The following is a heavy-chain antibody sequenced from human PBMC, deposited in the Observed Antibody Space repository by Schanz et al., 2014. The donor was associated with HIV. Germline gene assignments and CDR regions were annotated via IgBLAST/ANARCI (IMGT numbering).Heavy chain of an antibody. Sequence: LQLVESGGGVVQPGRSLRLSCAASGFSFSSYGMHWVRQAPGKGLEWVAIIWYDGSNKYYSEYVKGRFTISRDNSKNTVYLQAKSLRPEDTAVYYCAKDRNQYDSRYIGKGNYYYYYGMDVWGQGTTVTVSS. CDR3: AKDRNQYDSRYIGKGNYYYYYGMDV. D-gene: IGHD3-22*01. CDR2: IWYDGSNK. CDR1: GFSFSSYG. J-gene: IGHJ6*02. V-gene: IGHV3-33*06.